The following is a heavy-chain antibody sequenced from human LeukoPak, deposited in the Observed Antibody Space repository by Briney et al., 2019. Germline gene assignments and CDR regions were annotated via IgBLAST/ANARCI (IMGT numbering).Heavy chain of an antibody. CDR2: ISRNSGYI. J-gene: IGHJ4*02. Sequence: KPGGSLRLSCAASGFTFSDYSMNWVRQAPGKGLKWVSSISRNSGYIYDADSVKGRFTIFRDNAKNSLYLQMNSLRAEDTAVYYCARAASRSYYYFDYWGQGALVTVSS. CDR1: GFTFSDYS. D-gene: IGHD2-21*01. CDR3: ARAASRSYYYFDY. V-gene: IGHV3-21*01.